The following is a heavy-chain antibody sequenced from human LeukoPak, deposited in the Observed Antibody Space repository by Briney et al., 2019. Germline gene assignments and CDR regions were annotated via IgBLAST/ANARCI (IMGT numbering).Heavy chain of an antibody. Sequence: SVTVSCKASGGTFSIYAISWVRQAPGQGLEWMGRIIPIFGTANYAQKFQGRVTITADKSTSTAYMELSSLTSEDTAVYYCTRDNDISPIHWGQGTLVTVSS. CDR1: GGTFSIYA. V-gene: IGHV1-69*06. J-gene: IGHJ4*02. CDR3: TRDNDISPIH. D-gene: IGHD3-9*01. CDR2: IIPIFGTA.